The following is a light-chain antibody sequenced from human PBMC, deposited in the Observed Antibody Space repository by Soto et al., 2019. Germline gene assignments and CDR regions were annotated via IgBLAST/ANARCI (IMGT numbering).Light chain of an antibody. J-gene: IGKJ2*01. CDR1: QRIASNY. V-gene: IGKV3-20*01. CDR2: GAS. CDR3: QHYGRSPYT. Sequence: EIVLTQSPGTLSLSPGERPTLSCRASQRIASNYLAWYQQKPGQAPRLLIYGASNRATGIPVRFSGSGSGTDFTLTINGLEPEDFAVYYCQHYGRSPYTFGQGTKLEIK.